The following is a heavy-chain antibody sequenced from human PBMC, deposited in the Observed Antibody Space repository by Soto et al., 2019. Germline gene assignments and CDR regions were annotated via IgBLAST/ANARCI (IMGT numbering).Heavy chain of an antibody. D-gene: IGHD3-10*01. CDR3: AAREIGGSYYYYGMDV. CDR2: IVVGSGNT. Sequence: GASVKVSCKASGFTFTSSAVQWVRQARGQRLEWIGWIVVGSGNTNYAQKFQERVTITRDMSTSTAYMELSSLRSEDTAVYYCAAREIGGSYYYYGMDVWGQGTTVTVSS. CDR1: GFTFTSSA. V-gene: IGHV1-58*01. J-gene: IGHJ6*02.